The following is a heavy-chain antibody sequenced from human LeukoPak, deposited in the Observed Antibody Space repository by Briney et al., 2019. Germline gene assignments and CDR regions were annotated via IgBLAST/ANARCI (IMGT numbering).Heavy chain of an antibody. D-gene: IGHD6-13*01. CDR3: AREGGIAAAGKGGWFDP. CDR1: GGSISSYY. CDR2: IYYSGST. J-gene: IGHJ5*02. V-gene: IGHV4-59*12. Sequence: SETLSLTCTVSGGSISSYYWSWIRQPPGKGLEWIGYIYYSGSTNYNPSLKSRVTISVDTSKIQFSLKLSSVTAADTAVYYCAREGGIAAAGKGGWFDPWGQGTLVTVSS.